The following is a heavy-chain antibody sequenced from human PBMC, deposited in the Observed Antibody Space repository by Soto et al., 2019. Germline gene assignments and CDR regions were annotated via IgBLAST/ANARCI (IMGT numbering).Heavy chain of an antibody. J-gene: IGHJ6*02. V-gene: IGHV1-2*02. CDR1: GYTFTGLY. Sequence: ASVKVSCKTSGYTFTGLYIHWVRQATGQGLGWMGYINPNSGVTKYAKTFQGRVTMTRDTSISTAYMELSRLRYDDTAVYYCAVSFSQTNIDVWGQGTTVTVSS. CDR3: AVSFSQTNIDV. CDR2: INPNSGVT.